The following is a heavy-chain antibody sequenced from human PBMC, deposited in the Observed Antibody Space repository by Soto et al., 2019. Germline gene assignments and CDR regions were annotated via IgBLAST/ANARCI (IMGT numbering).Heavy chain of an antibody. J-gene: IGHJ6*03. V-gene: IGHV3-48*01. CDR1: GFTFSSYS. D-gene: IGHD6-6*01. CDR2: ISSSSSTK. CDR3: AREYSSSSIYYYYMDV. Sequence: EVQLVESGGGLVQPGGSLRLSCAASGFTFSSYSMNWVRQAPGKGLEWVSYISSSSSTKYYADSVKGRFTISRDNAKNSLYLQMNRLRAEDTAVYYCAREYSSSSIYYYYMDVWGKGTTVTVSS.